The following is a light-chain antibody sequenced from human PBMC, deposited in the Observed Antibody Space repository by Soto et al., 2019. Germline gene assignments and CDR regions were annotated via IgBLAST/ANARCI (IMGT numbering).Light chain of an antibody. J-gene: IGKJ1*01. CDR2: GAS. CDR1: QSVSSN. V-gene: IGKV3-15*01. Sequence: EIVMTQSPATLSVSPGERATLSCRASQSVSSNLAWYQQKPGQAPRLLIYGASTWATGIPARFIGSGSGTDFTLTISSLQSEDFAVYYCQQYNNWPGTFGQGTKVDIK. CDR3: QQYNNWPGT.